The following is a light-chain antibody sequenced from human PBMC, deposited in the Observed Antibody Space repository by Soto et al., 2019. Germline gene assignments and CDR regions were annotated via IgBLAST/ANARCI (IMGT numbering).Light chain of an antibody. CDR2: EVS. CDR1: SIDVGGYNY. Sequence: SVLTQPPSASGSPGQSFTISCTVTSIDVGGYNYVSWYQQHPGKAPKLMIYEVSKRPSGVPDRFSGSKSGNTASLTVSGLQAEDEADYYCSSYAGSNTYVFGTGTKVTVL. J-gene: IGLJ1*01. V-gene: IGLV2-8*01. CDR3: SSYAGSNTYV.